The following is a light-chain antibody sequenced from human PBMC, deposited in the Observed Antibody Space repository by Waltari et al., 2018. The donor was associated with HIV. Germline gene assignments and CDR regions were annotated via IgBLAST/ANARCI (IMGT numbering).Light chain of an antibody. CDR3: QQNSYWLPIT. CDR2: DAS. V-gene: IGKV3-11*01. CDR1: QSVSSY. Sequence: EIVLTQSPATLSLSPGERATLSCRASQSVSSYLAWYQQKPGQAPRLLMYDASNRATGIPARFSGSGSGTDFTLTISSLEPEDFAVYYCQQNSYWLPITFGQGTRLEI. J-gene: IGKJ5*01.